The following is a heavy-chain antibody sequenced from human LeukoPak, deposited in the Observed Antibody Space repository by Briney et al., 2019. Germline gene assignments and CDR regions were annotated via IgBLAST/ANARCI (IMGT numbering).Heavy chain of an antibody. CDR1: GFTFSSYG. CDR3: ARRAGGYSHSYDY. Sequence: GGSLRLSCAASGFTFSSYGMSWVRQAPGKGLEWVAIIYSGGNTNYADSVKGRFTISRDNSKNTWYLQMNNLRADDTAVYYCARRAGGYSHSYDYWGQGTLVTVSS. J-gene: IGHJ4*02. V-gene: IGHV3-53*01. D-gene: IGHD4-23*01. CDR2: IYSGGNT.